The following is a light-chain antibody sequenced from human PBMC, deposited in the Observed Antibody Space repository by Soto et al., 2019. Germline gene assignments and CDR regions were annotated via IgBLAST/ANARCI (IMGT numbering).Light chain of an antibody. CDR2: WAS. J-gene: IGKJ1*01. Sequence: DIAMTQSPDSLAVSLGERATINCKSSQSVLYSPNNKNYLAWYQHKPGQPPKMLIYWASIRESGVPDRFSGSGSGTDFTLTISSLQSEDVAVYYCQQYYTNSWSFGQGTKVDI. CDR1: QSVLYSPNNKNY. V-gene: IGKV4-1*01. CDR3: QQYYTNSWS.